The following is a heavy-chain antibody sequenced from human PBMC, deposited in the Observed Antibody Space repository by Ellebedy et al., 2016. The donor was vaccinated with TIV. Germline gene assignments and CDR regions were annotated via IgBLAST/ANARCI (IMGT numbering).Heavy chain of an antibody. Sequence: GESLKISCAASGFTFSSYSMNWVRQAPGKGLEWVSYISSSSSTIYYADSVKGRFTISRDNAKNSLYLQMNSLRAEDTAVYYCARDQWFDSSGYYNAFDIWGQGTMVTVSS. D-gene: IGHD3-22*01. V-gene: IGHV3-48*04. CDR2: ISSSSSTI. J-gene: IGHJ3*02. CDR1: GFTFSSYS. CDR3: ARDQWFDSSGYYNAFDI.